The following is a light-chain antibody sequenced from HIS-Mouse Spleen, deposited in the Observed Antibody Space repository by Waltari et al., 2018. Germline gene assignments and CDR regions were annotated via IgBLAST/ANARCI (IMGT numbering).Light chain of an antibody. CDR3: SSYTSSSTEV. CDR2: DVS. Sequence: QSALTQPASVSGSPGQSITISCTGPSSDVGGYNYVSWYHQHPGKAPKLMIYDVSNRPSGVSNRFSGSKSGNTASLTISGLQAEDEADYYCSSYTSSSTEVFGGGTKLTVL. J-gene: IGLJ2*01. V-gene: IGLV2-14*03. CDR1: SSDVGGYNY.